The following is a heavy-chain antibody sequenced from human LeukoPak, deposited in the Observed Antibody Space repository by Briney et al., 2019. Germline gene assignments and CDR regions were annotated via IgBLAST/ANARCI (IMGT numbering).Heavy chain of an antibody. CDR2: MNPNSGNT. CDR1: GYTFTSYD. J-gene: IGHJ5*02. Sequence: ASVKVSRKASGYTFTSYDINWVRQATGQGLEWMGWMNPNSGNTGYAQKFQGRVTMTRNTSISTAYMELSSLRSEDTAVYYCARDSGTTGEVKFDPWGQGTLVTVSS. CDR3: ARDSGTTGEVKFDP. D-gene: IGHD3-10*01. V-gene: IGHV1-8*01.